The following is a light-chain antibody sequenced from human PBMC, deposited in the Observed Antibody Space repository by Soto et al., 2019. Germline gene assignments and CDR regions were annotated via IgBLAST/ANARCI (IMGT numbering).Light chain of an antibody. Sequence: DIPLTQSPSTLSASVGERVTITCRASQTINIWLAWYQQKPGKAPKLLIYNVFNLNSGVPSRFSGSGSGTEFTLTISSLQPDDFATYYCQQYNGYSRTFGQGTKVEMK. CDR2: NVF. CDR3: QQYNGYSRT. V-gene: IGKV1-5*01. CDR1: QTINIW. J-gene: IGKJ1*01.